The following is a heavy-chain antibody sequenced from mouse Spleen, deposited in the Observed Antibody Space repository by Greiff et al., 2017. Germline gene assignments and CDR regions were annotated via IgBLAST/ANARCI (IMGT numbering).Heavy chain of an antibody. J-gene: IGHJ2*01. CDR3: ARYDYDYFDY. CDR2: INPSSGYT. V-gene: IGHV1-7*01. D-gene: IGHD2-4*01. Sequence: QVQLQQSGAELAKPGASVKLSCKASGYTFTSYWMHWVKQRPGQGLEWIGYINPSSGYTKYNQKFKGKATLTADKSSSTAYMQLSSLTYEDSAVYYCARYDYDYFDYWGQGTTLTVSS. CDR1: GYTFTSYW.